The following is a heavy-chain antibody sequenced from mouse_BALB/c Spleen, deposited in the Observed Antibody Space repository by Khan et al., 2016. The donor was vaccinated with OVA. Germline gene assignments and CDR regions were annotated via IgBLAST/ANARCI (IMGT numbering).Heavy chain of an antibody. CDR3: SRNCRYDVYFDY. D-gene: IGHD2-14*01. CDR1: GYTFTSYV. Sequence: IQLVQSGPELVKPGASVKMSCKASGYTFTSYVMHWLRQKPGQGLEWIGYIYPYNDDTKYKEKFKGKATLTSDKYSSTAYMELSSLTSEDSAVXYCSRNCRYDVYFDYWCQGPTLTVSS. CDR2: IYPYNDDT. V-gene: IGHV1S136*01. J-gene: IGHJ2*01.